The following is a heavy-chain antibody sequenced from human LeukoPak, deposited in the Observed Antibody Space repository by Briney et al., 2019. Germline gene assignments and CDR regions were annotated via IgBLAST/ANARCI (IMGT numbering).Heavy chain of an antibody. Sequence: GGSLRLSSAPSGFTFIRYVMSCVRQAPGKGLEWVSAISGSGANTYYADSVRRRFTIYGENSKNLLYMKMNSLRAEDTAVSYCAKKSFSAVVGRPDYWGQGTLVTVSS. CDR3: AKKSFSAVVGRPDY. V-gene: IGHV3-23*01. CDR2: ISGSGANT. J-gene: IGHJ4*02. D-gene: IGHD6-19*01. CDR1: GFTFIRYV.